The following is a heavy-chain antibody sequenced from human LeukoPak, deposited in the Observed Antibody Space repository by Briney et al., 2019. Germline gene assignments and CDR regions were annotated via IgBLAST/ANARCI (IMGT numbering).Heavy chain of an antibody. Sequence: GGSLRLSCAASGFTVSSNYMSWVRQAPGKGLEWVSVIYSGGSTYYADSVKGRFTISRDNSKNTLYLQMNSLRAEDTAVYYCARANVLWSGELTERGQGTLVTVSS. V-gene: IGHV3-53*01. D-gene: IGHD3-10*01. CDR1: GFTVSSNY. CDR2: IYSGGST. J-gene: IGHJ4*02. CDR3: ARANVLWSGELTE.